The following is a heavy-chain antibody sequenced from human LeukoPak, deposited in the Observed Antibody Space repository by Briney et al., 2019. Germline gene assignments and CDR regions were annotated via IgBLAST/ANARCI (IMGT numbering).Heavy chain of an antibody. CDR1: GFTFRNYV. CDR2: MSGRGNST. Sequence: GGSLRLSCAVSGFTFRNYVLTWVRQAPGKGLEWLTSMSGRGNSTYYADSVKGRSTISRDNSKDTLFLRTNSLRTEDTAVYYCARVSLNSVADFDYWGQGTLVTVSS. CDR3: ARVSLNSVADFDY. V-gene: IGHV3-23*01. D-gene: IGHD5/OR15-5a*01. J-gene: IGHJ4*02.